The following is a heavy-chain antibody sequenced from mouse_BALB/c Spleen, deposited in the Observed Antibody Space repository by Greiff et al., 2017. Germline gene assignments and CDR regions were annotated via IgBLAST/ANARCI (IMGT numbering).Heavy chain of an antibody. CDR1: GFNIKDYY. V-gene: IGHV14-4*02. CDR2: IDPENGDT. D-gene: IGHD2-10*02. Sequence: VQLKQSGAELVRSGASVKLSCTASGFNIKDYYMHWVKQRPEQGLEWIGWIDPENGDTEYAPKFQGKATMTADTSSNTAYLQLSSLTSEDTAVYYCNAKYGNYSYYAMDYWGQGTSVTVSS. CDR3: NAKYGNYSYYAMDY. J-gene: IGHJ4*01.